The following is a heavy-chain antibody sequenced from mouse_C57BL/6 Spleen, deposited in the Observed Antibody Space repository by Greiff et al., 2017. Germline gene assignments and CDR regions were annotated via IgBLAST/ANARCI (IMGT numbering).Heavy chain of an antibody. CDR2: IHPNSGST. Sequence: QVHVKQSGAELVKPGASVKLSCKASGYTFTSYWMHWVKQRPGQGLEWIGMIHPNSGSTNYNEKFKSKATLTVDKSSSTAYMQLSSLTSEDSAVYYCAPLLPPRYYFDYWGQGTTLTVSS. D-gene: IGHD2-1*01. V-gene: IGHV1-64*01. J-gene: IGHJ2*01. CDR3: APLLPPRYYFDY. CDR1: GYTFTSYW.